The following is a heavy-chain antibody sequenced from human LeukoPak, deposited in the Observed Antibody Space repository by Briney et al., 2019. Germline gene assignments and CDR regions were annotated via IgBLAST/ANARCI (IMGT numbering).Heavy chain of an antibody. Sequence: GGSLRLSCAVSGFTFSSYEMHWVRQAPGKGLGWVSYISTSGSVIYYADSVKGRFTVSRDNAKKSLYLQMNSLRAEDTAVYYCARETGDECSFDYWGQGTLVTVSS. D-gene: IGHD5-24*01. J-gene: IGHJ4*02. CDR1: GFTFSSYE. V-gene: IGHV3-48*03. CDR2: ISTSGSVI. CDR3: ARETGDECSFDY.